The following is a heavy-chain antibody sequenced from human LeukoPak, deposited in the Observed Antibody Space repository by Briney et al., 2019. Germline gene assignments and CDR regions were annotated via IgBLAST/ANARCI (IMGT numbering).Heavy chain of an antibody. V-gene: IGHV3-30*18. Sequence: PGRSLRLSCAASGFTFSSYGMHWVRQAPGKGLEWVAVISYDGSNKYYADSVKGRFTISRDNSKNTLYLQMNSLRAEDTAVYYCAKETYYYDSSGYYVEGYYFDYWGQGTLVTVST. CDR3: AKETYYYDSSGYYVEGYYFDY. CDR2: ISYDGSNK. J-gene: IGHJ4*02. D-gene: IGHD3-22*01. CDR1: GFTFSSYG.